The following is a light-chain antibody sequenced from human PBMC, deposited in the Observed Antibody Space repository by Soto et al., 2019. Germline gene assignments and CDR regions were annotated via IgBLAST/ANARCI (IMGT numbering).Light chain of an antibody. CDR2: GAS. J-gene: IGKJ5*01. V-gene: IGKV3-20*01. Sequence: ETVLTQSPGTLYFSPGERATLSCRASQSVDNSHVAWYQQRRGLAPRLVIYGASKRATGIPDRFSGSGSGTDFTLTISRLEPEDFAVYFCQQYGNSPPGTFGQGTRL. CDR1: QSVDNSH. CDR3: QQYGNSPPGT.